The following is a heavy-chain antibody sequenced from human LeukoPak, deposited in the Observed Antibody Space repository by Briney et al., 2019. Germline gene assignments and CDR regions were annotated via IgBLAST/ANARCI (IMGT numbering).Heavy chain of an antibody. Sequence: GASVKVSCKASGYTFTGYYMHWVRQAPGQGLEWMGWINPNSGGTNYAQKFQGRVTITRDTSISTAYMELSRLRSDDTAVYYCARSRSSKGIAVAGTGDASGYWGQGTLVTVSS. CDR1: GYTFTGYY. V-gene: IGHV1-2*02. CDR3: ARSRSSKGIAVAGTGDASGY. CDR2: INPNSGGT. D-gene: IGHD6-19*01. J-gene: IGHJ4*02.